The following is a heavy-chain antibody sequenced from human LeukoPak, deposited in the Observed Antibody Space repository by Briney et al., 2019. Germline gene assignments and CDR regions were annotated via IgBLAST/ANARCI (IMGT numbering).Heavy chain of an antibody. V-gene: IGHV4-30-2*03. CDR3: ARHYMVRGVINNYFDY. CDR2: IYHSGSGST. Sequence: SETLSLTCTVSGGSISSGGHSWSWIRQPPGKGLEWIGYIYHSGSGSTYYNPSLKSRVTISVDTSKNQFSLKLSSVTAADTAVYYCARHYMVRGVINNYFDYWGQGTLVTVSS. CDR1: GGSISSGGHS. D-gene: IGHD3-10*01. J-gene: IGHJ4*02.